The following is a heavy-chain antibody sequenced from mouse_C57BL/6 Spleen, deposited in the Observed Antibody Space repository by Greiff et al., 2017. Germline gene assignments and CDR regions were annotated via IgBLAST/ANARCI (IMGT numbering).Heavy chain of an antibody. D-gene: IGHD1-1*01. Sequence: EVMLVESGGGLVKPGGSLKLSCAASGFTFSDYGMHWVRQAPEKGLEWVAYISSGSSNIYYADTGKGRFTISRDNAKNTLFLQMTSLKSEDTAMYYCARRATVVASGFAYWGQGTLVTVSA. CDR1: GFTFSDYG. V-gene: IGHV5-17*01. CDR2: ISSGSSNI. CDR3: ARRATVVASGFAY. J-gene: IGHJ3*01.